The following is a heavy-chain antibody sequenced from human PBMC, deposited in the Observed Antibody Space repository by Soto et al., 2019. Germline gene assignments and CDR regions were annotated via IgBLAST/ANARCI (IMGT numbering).Heavy chain of an antibody. Sequence: PGESLKISCNGSGYTFIIYWIGWVRQKPGKGLEWMGMIYPGDSDTRYSPSFQGQVTISADKSINTAYLQWSSLEASDTAVYYCARIIAASGTGFDYWGQGTLVTVSS. CDR2: IYPGDSDT. CDR3: ARIIAASGTGFDY. V-gene: IGHV5-51*01. J-gene: IGHJ4*02. D-gene: IGHD3-16*02. CDR1: GYTFIIYW.